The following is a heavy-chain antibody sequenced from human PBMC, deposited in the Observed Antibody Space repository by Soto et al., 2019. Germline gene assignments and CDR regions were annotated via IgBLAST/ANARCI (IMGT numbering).Heavy chain of an antibody. J-gene: IGHJ2*01. Sequence: SETLSLTCSVSGASISSYNWNWVRQSAGKGPEWVGRLNIAGTINYNPSLKSRITMSMDTSKNQISLHLRSVTAADTAMYYCVRDRGEYTSSWFWYFSHWGHGTLVTVSS. CDR2: LNIAGTI. CDR1: GASISSYN. CDR3: VRDRGEYTSSWFWYFSH. D-gene: IGHD6-13*01. V-gene: IGHV4-4*07.